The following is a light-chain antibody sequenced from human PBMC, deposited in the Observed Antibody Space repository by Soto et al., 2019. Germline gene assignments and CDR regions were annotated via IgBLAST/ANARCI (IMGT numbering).Light chain of an antibody. CDR3: GAWGGTMDGPV. J-gene: IGLJ2*01. V-gene: IGLV1-44*01. CDR2: NDE. CDR1: RFNIGRYS. Sequence: QSVLTQPPSASGTPGQTVIMSCSGSRFNIGRYSVNWYQQFPGTAPKLLIYNDEQRPSGVPDRFSGSKSGTSMSLAISGLQPEDEADYFCGAWGGTMDGPVLGGGTQLT.